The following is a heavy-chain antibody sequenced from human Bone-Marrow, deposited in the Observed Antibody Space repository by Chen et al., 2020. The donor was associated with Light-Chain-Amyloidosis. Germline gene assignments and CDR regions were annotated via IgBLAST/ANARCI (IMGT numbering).Heavy chain of an antibody. CDR3: ARGADCSSTSCYVWYFDL. V-gene: IGHV1-69*02. CDR1: GGTFSSYT. J-gene: IGHJ2*01. CDR2: IIPILGIA. Sequence: QVQLVQSGAEVKKPGSSVKVSCKASGGTFSSYTISWVRQAPGQGLEWMGRIIPILGIANYAPKFQGRVTITADKSTSTAYMELISLRSEDTAVYYCARGADCSSTSCYVWYFDLWGRGTLVTVSS. D-gene: IGHD2-2*01.